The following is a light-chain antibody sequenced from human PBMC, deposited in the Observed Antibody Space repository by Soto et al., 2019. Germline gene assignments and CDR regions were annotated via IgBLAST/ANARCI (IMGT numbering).Light chain of an antibody. Sequence: DIQMTQSPSTLSASIGDRVTITCRASQSINDWLAWYQQKAGKAPKLLIYDASKLESGVPSRFSGSGSGTEFTLTISSLQPDDFATYFCQQYNNNSPTWTFGQGTKVDI. V-gene: IGKV1-5*01. CDR1: QSINDW. J-gene: IGKJ1*01. CDR2: DAS. CDR3: QQYNNNSPTWT.